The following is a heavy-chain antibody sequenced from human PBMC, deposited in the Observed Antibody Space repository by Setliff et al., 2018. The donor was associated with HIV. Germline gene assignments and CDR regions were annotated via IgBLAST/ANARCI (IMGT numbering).Heavy chain of an antibody. Sequence: PGESLKISCKTSGYEFYGWWIGWVRQKPGKGLELMGIIYPDDSNTRYSPSFRGQVTISADMSISTAYLQWSSLQASDTAMYYCVRYSGSSYKSNWFDPWGQGTRVTVSS. CDR1: GYEFYGWW. D-gene: IGHD1-26*01. CDR3: VRYSGSSYKSNWFDP. J-gene: IGHJ5*02. CDR2: IYPDDSNT. V-gene: IGHV5-51*01.